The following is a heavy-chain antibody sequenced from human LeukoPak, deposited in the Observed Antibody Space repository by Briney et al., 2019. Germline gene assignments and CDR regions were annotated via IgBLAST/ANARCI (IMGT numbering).Heavy chain of an antibody. J-gene: IGHJ5*02. V-gene: IGHV4-38-2*01. D-gene: IGHD2-2*01. Sequence: SETLSLTCAVSGYSISSGYYWGWIRQPPGKGLEWIGSIYHSGSTYYNPSLKSRVTISVDTSKNQFSLKLSSVTAADTAVYYCARLVGPAASNWFDPWGQGTLVTVSS. CDR1: GYSISSGYY. CDR3: ARLVGPAASNWFDP. CDR2: IYHSGST.